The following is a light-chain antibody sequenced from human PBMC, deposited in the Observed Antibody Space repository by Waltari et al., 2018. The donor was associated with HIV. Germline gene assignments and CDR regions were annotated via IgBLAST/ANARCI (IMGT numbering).Light chain of an antibody. J-gene: IGLJ3*02. CDR2: ADN. CDR1: SGSIASNY. CDR3: QSYDSSNRV. V-gene: IGLV6-57*04. Sequence: NFMLTQPHSVSESPGKTVTISCTRSSGSIASNYVQWYQQRPGSAPTTVILADNQRPSGVPDRFSGSIDSSSNSASLTISGLKTEGETDYYCQSYDSSNRVFGGGTKLTVL.